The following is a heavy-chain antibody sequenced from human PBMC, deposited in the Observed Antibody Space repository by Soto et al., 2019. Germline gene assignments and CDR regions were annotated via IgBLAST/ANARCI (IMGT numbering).Heavy chain of an antibody. D-gene: IGHD5-12*01. CDR1: GFTFTTYA. V-gene: IGHV3-23*01. J-gene: IGHJ4*02. CDR2: LSGSGGTT. CDR3: AKDWEYGGYTFSDY. Sequence: GGSLRFSCAASGFTFTTYAMSWVRQAPGKGLEWVSTLSGSGGTTYYADSVKGRFTISRDNYKNTLYLQMNSLRAEDTAVYYCAKDWEYGGYTFSDYWGQGTLVTVSS.